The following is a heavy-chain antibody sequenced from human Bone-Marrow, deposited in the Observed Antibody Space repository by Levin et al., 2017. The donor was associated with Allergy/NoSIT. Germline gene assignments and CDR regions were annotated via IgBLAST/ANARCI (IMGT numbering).Heavy chain of an antibody. CDR1: GFTVSSNY. V-gene: IGHV3-53*01. Sequence: PGGSLRLSCAASGFTVSSNYMSWVRQAPGKGLEWVSVIYSGGSTYYADSVKGRFTISRDNSKNTLYLQMNSLRAEDTAVYYCARGAGDTAMVTWHDYYMDGWGKGTTVTVSS. CDR3: ARGAGDTAMVTWHDYYMDG. J-gene: IGHJ6*03. CDR2: IYSGGST. D-gene: IGHD5-18*01.